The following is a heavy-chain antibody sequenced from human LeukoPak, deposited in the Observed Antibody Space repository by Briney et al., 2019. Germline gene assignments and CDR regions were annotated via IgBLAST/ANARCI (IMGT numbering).Heavy chain of an antibody. CDR1: GYTFTSYD. CDR3: ARALRIVGATTRSLPDY. J-gene: IGHJ4*02. CDR2: MNPNSGNT. V-gene: IGHV1-8*03. Sequence: WASVKVSCKASGYTFTSYDINWVRQATGQGLEWMGWMNPNSGNTGYAQKFQGRVTITRNTSISTAYMELSSLRSEDTAVYYCARALRIVGATTRSLPDYWGQGTLVTVSS. D-gene: IGHD1-26*01.